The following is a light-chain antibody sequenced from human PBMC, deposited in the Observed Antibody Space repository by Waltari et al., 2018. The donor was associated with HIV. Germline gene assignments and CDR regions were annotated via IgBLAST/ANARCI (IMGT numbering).Light chain of an antibody. CDR1: SSNIGSNY. Sequence: QSVLTQPPSASGTPGQRVTISCSGSSSNIGSNYGYWYQQLPGTAPKLLIYRNNQLASGVPGRFSGAKSGTSASLAISGLRSEDEADYYCAAWDDSLSGLVFGGGTKVTVL. J-gene: IGLJ3*02. CDR3: AAWDDSLSGLV. V-gene: IGLV1-47*01. CDR2: RNN.